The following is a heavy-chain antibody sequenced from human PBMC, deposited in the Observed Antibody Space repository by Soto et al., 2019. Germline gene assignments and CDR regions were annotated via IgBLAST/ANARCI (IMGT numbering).Heavy chain of an antibody. CDR1: GFTFRDYY. V-gene: IGHV3-11*01. D-gene: IGHD2-15*01. CDR3: ARAYSDAFDI. J-gene: IGHJ3*02. CDR2: ISSSGTGI. Sequence: GGSLRLSCAASGFTFRDYYITWIRQAPGKGPEWVSYISSSGTGIYYPDSMKGRFTISRDNAKKSLYLQMSSLRAEDTAVYYCARAYSDAFDIWGQGTMVTVSS.